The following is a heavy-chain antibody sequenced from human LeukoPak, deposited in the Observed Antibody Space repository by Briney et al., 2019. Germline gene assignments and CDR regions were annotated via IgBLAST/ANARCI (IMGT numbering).Heavy chain of an antibody. CDR3: ARARSDIDY. Sequence: PSETLSLTCTVSGGSISSSSYYWGWIRQPPGKGLEWIGSIYYSGSTYYNPSLKSRVTISVDTSKNQFSLKLSSVTAADTAVYYCARARSDIDYWGQGTLVTVSS. CDR1: GGSISSSSYY. V-gene: IGHV4-39*01. J-gene: IGHJ4*02. CDR2: IYYSGST.